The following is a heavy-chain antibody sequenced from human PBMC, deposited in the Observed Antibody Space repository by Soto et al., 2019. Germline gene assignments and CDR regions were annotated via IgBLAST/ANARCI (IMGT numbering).Heavy chain of an antibody. Sequence: ASVKVSCKASGYAFTSYGISWVRQAPGQGLEWKGWISAYNGNTNYAQKLQGRVTMTTDTSTSTAYMELRSLRSDDTAVYYCARDCSSTSCYVRSYYYYYGMDVWGQGTTVTVSS. CDR2: ISAYNGNT. CDR3: ARDCSSTSCYVRSYYYYYGMDV. CDR1: GYAFTSYG. D-gene: IGHD2-2*01. J-gene: IGHJ6*02. V-gene: IGHV1-18*01.